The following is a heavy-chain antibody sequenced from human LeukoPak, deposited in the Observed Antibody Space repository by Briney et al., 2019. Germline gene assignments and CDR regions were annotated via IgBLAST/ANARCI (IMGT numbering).Heavy chain of an antibody. CDR2: IYYSGST. Sequence: PSETLSLTCTVSGGSISSGGYYWSWIRQHPGKGLEWIGYIYYSGSTYYNPSLKSRVTISVDTSKNQFSLKLSSVTAADTAVYYCARGSVPLIYDILTGYPYYFDYWGQGTLVTVSS. V-gene: IGHV4-31*03. D-gene: IGHD3-9*01. J-gene: IGHJ4*02. CDR3: ARGSVPLIYDILTGYPYYFDY. CDR1: GGSISSGGYY.